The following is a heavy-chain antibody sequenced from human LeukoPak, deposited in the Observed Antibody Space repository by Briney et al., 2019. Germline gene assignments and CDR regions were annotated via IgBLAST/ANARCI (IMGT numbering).Heavy chain of an antibody. Sequence: MASETLSLTCAVYGGSFSGYYWSWIRQPPGKGLEWIGEINHSGSTNYNPSLKSRVTISVDTSKNQFSLKLSSVTAADTAVYYCVRSPSFTVSPDYWGQGTLVTVSS. CDR3: VRSPSFTVSPDY. D-gene: IGHD4-11*01. CDR2: INHSGST. J-gene: IGHJ4*02. V-gene: IGHV4-34*01. CDR1: GGSFSGYY.